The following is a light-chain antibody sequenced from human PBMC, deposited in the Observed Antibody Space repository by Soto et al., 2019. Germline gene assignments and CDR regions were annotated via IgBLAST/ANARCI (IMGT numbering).Light chain of an antibody. CDR2: KVT. Sequence: HSVLTQPASVSGSPGQSITISCTGTSSDVGGNKYVSWYQQYPGKVPKLLINKVTNRPSGVSYRFSGSKSGNTASLTISALLAEDEAGYFCASSTSDSLYVFGTGTKVTVL. J-gene: IGLJ1*01. CDR3: ASSTSDSLYV. V-gene: IGLV2-14*01. CDR1: SSDVGGNKY.